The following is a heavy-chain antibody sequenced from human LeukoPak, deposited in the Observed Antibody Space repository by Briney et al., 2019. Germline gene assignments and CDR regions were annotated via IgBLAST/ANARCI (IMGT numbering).Heavy chain of an antibody. D-gene: IGHD2-21*02. Sequence: PGGSLRLSCAASGYSFSSYTMNWVRQTPGKGLEWVSIISSSSSYIYYADSVKGRFTISRDNAKNALYLQMNSLRVEDTAVYYCARDGRCGGDCYASWGQGTLVTVSS. J-gene: IGHJ4*02. CDR1: GYSFSSYT. CDR3: ARDGRCGGDCYAS. V-gene: IGHV3-21*01. CDR2: ISSSSSYI.